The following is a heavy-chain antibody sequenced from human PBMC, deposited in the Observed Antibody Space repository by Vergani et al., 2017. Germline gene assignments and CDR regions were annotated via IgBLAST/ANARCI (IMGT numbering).Heavy chain of an antibody. V-gene: IGHV1-58*02. CDR2: IVVGSGNT. D-gene: IGHD6-13*01. CDR3: AATHSSSWDAFDI. CDR1: GFTFTSSA. Sequence: QLVQSGSELKKPGASVKVSCKASGFTFTSSAMQWVRQARGQRLEWIGWIVVGSGNTNYAQKFQERVTITRDMSTSTAYMELSSLRSEDTAVYYCAATHSSSWDAFDIWGQGTMVTVSS. J-gene: IGHJ3*02.